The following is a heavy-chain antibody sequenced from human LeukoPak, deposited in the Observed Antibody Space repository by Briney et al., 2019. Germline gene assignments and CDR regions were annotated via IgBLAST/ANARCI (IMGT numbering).Heavy chain of an antibody. V-gene: IGHV3-33*01. J-gene: IGHJ5*02. D-gene: IGHD1/OR15-1a*01. CDR1: GITFSSFG. CDR2: IWYDGSNK. CDR3: ARDGTETAGPFDP. Sequence: PGTSLRLSCAASGITFSSFGMHWARQAPGKGLEWVAFIWYDGSNKFYADSVKGRFTISRDNSKNTLYLQMNSLRVEDTAVYYCARDGTETAGPFDPWGQGTLVTVSS.